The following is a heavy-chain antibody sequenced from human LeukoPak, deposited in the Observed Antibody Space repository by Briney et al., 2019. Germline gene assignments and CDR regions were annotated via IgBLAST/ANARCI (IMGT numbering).Heavy chain of an antibody. CDR2: IKQDGSEK. J-gene: IGHJ6*04. CDR1: GFTFSNYW. D-gene: IGHD1-26*01. V-gene: IGHV3-7*03. Sequence: GGSLRLSCAASGFTFSNYWMTWVRQAPGKGLEWVANIKQDGSEKYYVDSVKGRFIISRDNAKNSLYLQMNSLRAEDTAVYYCARSGYCYYYGMDVWGKGTTVTVSS. CDR3: ARSGYCYYYGMDV.